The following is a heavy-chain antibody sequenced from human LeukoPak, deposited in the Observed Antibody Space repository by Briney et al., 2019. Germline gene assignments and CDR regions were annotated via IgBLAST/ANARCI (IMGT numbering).Heavy chain of an antibody. D-gene: IGHD6-19*01. CDR3: ARRIAVAGVDGFDL. CDR1: GYSFTNYW. V-gene: IGHV5-51*01. J-gene: IGHJ4*02. CDR2: IYPGDSDT. Sequence: GESLKISCKGSGYSFTNYWIAWVRQMPGKGLEWMGIIYPGDSDTTYSPSFQGQVTISADKSITTAYLQWSSVKASDNAIYYCARRIAVAGVDGFDLWGQGTLVSVSS.